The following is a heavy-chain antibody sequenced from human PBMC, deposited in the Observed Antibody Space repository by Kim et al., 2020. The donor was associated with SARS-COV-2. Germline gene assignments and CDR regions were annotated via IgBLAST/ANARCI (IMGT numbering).Heavy chain of an antibody. CDR1: GYTFTGYY. D-gene: IGHD3-22*01. V-gene: IGHV1-2*02. CDR2: INPNSGGT. Sequence: ASVKVSCKASGYTFTGYYMHWVRQAPGQGLEWMGWINPNSGGTNYAQKFQGRVTMTRDTSISTAYMELSRLRSDDTAVYYCARVPGEYYYDSSGYPPWGQGTLVTVSS. J-gene: IGHJ5*02. CDR3: ARVPGEYYYDSSGYPP.